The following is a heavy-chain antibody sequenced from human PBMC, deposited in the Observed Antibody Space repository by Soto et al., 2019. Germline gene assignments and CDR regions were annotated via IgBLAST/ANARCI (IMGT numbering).Heavy chain of an antibody. CDR3: AISPHYYGSGSFATNRTHDY. D-gene: IGHD3-10*01. J-gene: IGHJ4*02. CDR1: GGTFSSYA. CDR2: IIPIFGTA. V-gene: IGHV1-69*13. Sequence: GASVKVSCKASGGTFSSYAISWVRQAPGQGLEWMGGIIPIFGTANYAQKFQGRVTITADESTSTAYMELSSLRSEDTAVYYCAISPHYYGSGSFATNRTHDYWGQGTLVTVSS.